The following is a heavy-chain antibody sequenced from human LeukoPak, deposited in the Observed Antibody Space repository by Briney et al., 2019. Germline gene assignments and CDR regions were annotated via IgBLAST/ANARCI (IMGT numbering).Heavy chain of an antibody. V-gene: IGHV3-23*01. CDR2: IGDSGDIT. J-gene: IGHJ4*02. Sequence: GGSLRLSCAASGFTFSNYAMNWVRQATGKGLEWVSAIGDSGDITYYADSVKGRFTISRDNSKNTLYLQMNSLRAEDTAVYYCAKGGSVSSSSFDYWGQGTVVTVSS. D-gene: IGHD6-6*01. CDR1: GFTFSNYA. CDR3: AKGGSVSSSSFDY.